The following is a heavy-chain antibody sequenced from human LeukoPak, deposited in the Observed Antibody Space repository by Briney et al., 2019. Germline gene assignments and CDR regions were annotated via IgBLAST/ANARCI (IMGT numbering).Heavy chain of an antibody. Sequence: ASVKVSCKASGYTFTSYGISWVRQAPGQGLEGMGWISAYNGNTNYAQKFQGRVTITADKSTSTAYMELSSLRSEDTAVYYCASCRRYHDSSGVPDAFDIWGQGTMVTVSS. CDR3: ASCRRYHDSSGVPDAFDI. J-gene: IGHJ3*02. V-gene: IGHV1-18*01. D-gene: IGHD3-22*01. CDR2: ISAYNGNT. CDR1: GYTFTSYG.